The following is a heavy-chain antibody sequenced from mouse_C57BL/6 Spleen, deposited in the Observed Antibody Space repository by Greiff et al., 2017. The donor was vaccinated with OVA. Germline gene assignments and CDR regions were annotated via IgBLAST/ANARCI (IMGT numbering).Heavy chain of an antibody. D-gene: IGHD2-4*01. V-gene: IGHV5-4*03. CDR3: ARGDDYDNDFDY. CDR1: GFTFSSYA. Sequence: EVKLMESGGGLVKPGGSLKLSCAASGFTFSSYAMSWVRQTPEKRLEWVATISDGGSYTYYPDNVKGRFTISRDNAKNNLYLQMSHLKSEDTAMYYCARGDDYDNDFDYWGQGTTLTVSS. CDR2: ISDGGSYT. J-gene: IGHJ2*01.